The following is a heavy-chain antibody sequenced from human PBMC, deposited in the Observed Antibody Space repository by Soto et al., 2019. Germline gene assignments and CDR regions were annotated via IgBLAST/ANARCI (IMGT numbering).Heavy chain of an antibody. V-gene: IGHV3-33*01. D-gene: IGHD3-3*01. CDR3: ARRWETTYYDFWSGYSDY. Sequence: PGGSLRLSCAASGFTFSSYGMHWVRQAPGKGLEWVAVIWYDGSNKYYADSVKGRFTISRDNSKNTLYLQMNSLRAEDTAVYYCARRWETTYYDFWSGYSDYWGQGTLVTVPQ. CDR2: IWYDGSNK. J-gene: IGHJ4*02. CDR1: GFTFSSYG.